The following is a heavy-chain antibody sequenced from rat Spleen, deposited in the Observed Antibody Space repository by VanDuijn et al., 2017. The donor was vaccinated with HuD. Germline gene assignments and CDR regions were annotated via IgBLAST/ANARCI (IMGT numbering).Heavy chain of an antibody. CDR2: ISYSGST. V-gene: IGHV3-1*01. D-gene: IGHD3-8*01. Sequence: EVQLQESGPGLVKPSQSLSLTCSVTGYSITSNYWGWIRKFPGNKMEWIGHISYSGSTSYNPSLKSRISITRDTSKNQFFLQLNSVTTEDTATYYCAGGIPFAYWGQGTLVTVSS. J-gene: IGHJ3*01. CDR3: AGGIPFAY. CDR1: GYSITSNY.